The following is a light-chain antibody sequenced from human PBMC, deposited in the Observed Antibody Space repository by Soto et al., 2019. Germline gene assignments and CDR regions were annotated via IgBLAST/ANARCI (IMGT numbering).Light chain of an antibody. CDR1: QSISSW. CDR3: KQYNRYSRT. CDR2: DAS. V-gene: IGKV1-5*01. J-gene: IGKJ1*01. Sequence: DIQMTQSPSTLSASVGDRVTITCRASQSISSWLAWYQQKPGKAPKLLIYDASSLESGVASRFSGSGSPTEFPLTISSLQPDDFATYPCKQYNRYSRTFGQGTKVDIK.